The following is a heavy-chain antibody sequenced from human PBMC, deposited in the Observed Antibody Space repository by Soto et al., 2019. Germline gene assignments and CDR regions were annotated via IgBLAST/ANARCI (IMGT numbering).Heavy chain of an antibody. D-gene: IGHD6-19*01. CDR2: ISSSGSTI. J-gene: IGHJ4*02. V-gene: IGHV3-48*03. Sequence: VQLVESGGGLVQPGGSLRLSCAASGFTFSSYEMNWVRQAPGKGLEWVSYISSSGSTIYYADSVKGRFTISRDNAKNSLYLQRNSLRAEDTAVYYWARGQYSSGGGYFDYWGQETLVTVSS. CDR1: GFTFSSYE. CDR3: ARGQYSSGGGYFDY.